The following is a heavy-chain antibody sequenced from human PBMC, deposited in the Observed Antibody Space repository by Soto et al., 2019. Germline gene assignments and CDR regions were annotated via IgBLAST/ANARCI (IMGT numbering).Heavy chain of an antibody. V-gene: IGHV3-23*01. CDR1: GFTFSSYA. J-gene: IGHJ4*02. CDR2: ISGSGGST. Sequence: GGSLRLSCAASGFTFSSYAMSWVRQAPGKGLEWVSSISGSGGSTYYADSVKGRFTISRDNSKNTLYLQMNSLRAEDTAVYYCAKEGEHSSGWANFDYWGQGTLVTVSS. CDR3: AKEGEHSSGWANFDY. D-gene: IGHD6-19*01.